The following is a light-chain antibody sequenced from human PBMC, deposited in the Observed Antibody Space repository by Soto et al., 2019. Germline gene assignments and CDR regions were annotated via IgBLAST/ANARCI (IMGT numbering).Light chain of an antibody. CDR3: CFYASSSTWV. J-gene: IGLJ3*02. CDR2: EVS. CDR1: SSDVGSYNF. V-gene: IGLV2-23*02. Sequence: QSALTQPASVSGSPGQSITISCTGTSSDVGSYNFVSRYQQHPGKAPKLMIYEVSKWPSGVPNRFSGFKTGNTAALIISGVQAEDEADYYCCFYASSSTWVFVGGTKLTVL.